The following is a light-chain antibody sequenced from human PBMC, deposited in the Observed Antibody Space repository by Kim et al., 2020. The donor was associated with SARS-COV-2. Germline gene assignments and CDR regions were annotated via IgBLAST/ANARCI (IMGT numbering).Light chain of an antibody. Sequence: APINCQSRQGCLNSSNKKNYLTWYPPKSGPAPKLLIYWASTRESGVPDRFSGSGSGTDFTLTISSLQAEDVAVYYCQQYYSSPPTFGPGTKVDIK. CDR2: WAS. CDR1: QGCLNSSNKKNY. CDR3: QQYYSSPPT. J-gene: IGKJ3*01. V-gene: IGKV4-1*01.